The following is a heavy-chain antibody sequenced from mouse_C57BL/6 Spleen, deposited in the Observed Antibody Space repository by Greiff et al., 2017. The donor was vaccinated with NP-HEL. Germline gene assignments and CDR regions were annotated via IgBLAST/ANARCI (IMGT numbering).Heavy chain of an antibody. CDR2: IYPRDGST. D-gene: IGHD1-2*01. CDR3: ARSIKVITPYAMDY. Sequence: VMLVESGPELVKPGASVKLSCKASGYTFTSYDINWVKQRPGQGLEWIGWIYPRDGSTKYNEKFKGKATLTVDTSSSTAYMELHSLTSEDSAVYFCARSIKVITPYAMDYWGQGTSVTVSS. V-gene: IGHV1-85*01. CDR1: GYTFTSYD. J-gene: IGHJ4*01.